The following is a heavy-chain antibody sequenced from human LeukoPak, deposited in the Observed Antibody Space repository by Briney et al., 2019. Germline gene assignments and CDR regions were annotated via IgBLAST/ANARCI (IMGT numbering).Heavy chain of an antibody. CDR1: GFTFSSYA. J-gene: IGHJ4*02. CDR2: ISGSGGST. D-gene: IGHD2-2*01. Sequence: GGSLRLSCAASGFTFSSYAMSWVRQAPGKGLEWVSAISGSGGSTYYADSVKGPFTISRDNSKNTLYLQMNSLRAEDTAVYYCAKVAKYCSSTSCLKGFAYWGEGTLVTVSS. CDR3: AKVAKYCSSTSCLKGFAY. V-gene: IGHV3-23*01.